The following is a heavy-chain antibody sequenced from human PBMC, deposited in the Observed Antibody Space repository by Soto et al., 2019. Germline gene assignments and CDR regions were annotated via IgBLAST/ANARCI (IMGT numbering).Heavy chain of an antibody. J-gene: IGHJ4*02. V-gene: IGHV3-74*01. Sequence: EVQLVESGGDLVQPGGSLRLSCVASGFTFSNYWIHWVRQAPGKGLVWVSRIHPDGTTIDYADSVKGRFTLSRDNAESTAYLQMTSLRAEDTAVYYCVRGLIDRYGDEFWGQGTLLTVSS. D-gene: IGHD5-18*01. CDR1: GFTFSNYW. CDR2: IHPDGTTI. CDR3: VRGLIDRYGDEF.